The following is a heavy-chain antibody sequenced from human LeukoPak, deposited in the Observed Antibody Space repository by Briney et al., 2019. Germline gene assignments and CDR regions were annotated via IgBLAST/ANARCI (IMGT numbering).Heavy chain of an antibody. J-gene: IGHJ4*01. D-gene: IGHD5-24*01. CDR1: GAPFSGYY. CDR3: ARGRDGYINY. CDR2: VTHSGST. Sequence: PSETLSLTCAVYGAPFSGYYWSWIRQPPGKGLEWIGEVTHSGSTNYNPSLKSRVTISVDTSKKQFSLKLTSVTATDTAVYYCARGRDGYINYWGQGTLVTVSS. V-gene: IGHV4-34*01.